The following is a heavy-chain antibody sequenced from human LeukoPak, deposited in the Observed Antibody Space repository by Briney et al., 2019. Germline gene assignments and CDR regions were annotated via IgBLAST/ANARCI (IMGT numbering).Heavy chain of an antibody. CDR2: ISRNDGSV. V-gene: IGHV3-20*04. Sequence: PGGSLRLSCAASGFTFDEYGMTWVRQAPGKGLEWVSGISRNDGSVGYADSVKGRFTITRDNAKNSLYLQMNSLRAEDTALYYCARSITMMNLWGQGTLVTVSS. CDR3: ARSITMMNL. CDR1: GFTFDEYG. D-gene: IGHD3-22*01. J-gene: IGHJ4*02.